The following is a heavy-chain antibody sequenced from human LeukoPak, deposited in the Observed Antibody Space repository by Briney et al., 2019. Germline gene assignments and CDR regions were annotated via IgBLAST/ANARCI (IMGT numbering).Heavy chain of an antibody. D-gene: IGHD2-2*01. V-gene: IGHV4-34*01. CDR3: ARESSYWYFGL. CDR2: INHSGST. CDR1: GGSFSGYY. J-gene: IGHJ2*01. Sequence: SETLSLTCTVYGGSFSGYYWSWIRQPPGKGLEWIGEINHSGSTNYNPSLKSRVTISVDTSKNQFSLKLSSVTAADTAVYYCARESSYWYFGLWGRGTLVTVSS.